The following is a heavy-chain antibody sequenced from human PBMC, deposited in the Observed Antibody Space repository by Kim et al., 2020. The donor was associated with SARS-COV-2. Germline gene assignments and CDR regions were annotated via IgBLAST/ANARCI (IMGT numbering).Heavy chain of an antibody. V-gene: IGHV6-1*01. CDR3: AIGVAGSGMAV. Sequence: NDYALSVKGRITINPDTYKNQFSLHLNSVTPEDTAVYYCAIGVAGSGMAVWGQGTTVTVSS. J-gene: IGHJ6*02. D-gene: IGHD3-10*01. CDR2: N.